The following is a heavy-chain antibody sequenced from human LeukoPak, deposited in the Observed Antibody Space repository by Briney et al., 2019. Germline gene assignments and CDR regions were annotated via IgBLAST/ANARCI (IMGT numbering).Heavy chain of an antibody. D-gene: IGHD3-16*01. CDR2: VWYDGNRK. CDR3: AKKTGVWGYYFDY. CDR1: GFTFSNHA. V-gene: IGHV3-33*06. J-gene: IGHJ4*02. Sequence: GGSLRLSCAASGFTFSNHAMHWVRQAPGKGLEWVTLVWYDGNRKYYADSVKGRFTISRDNSKNTLYLQMNSLRAEDTAVYYCAKKTGVWGYYFDYWGQGTLVTVSS.